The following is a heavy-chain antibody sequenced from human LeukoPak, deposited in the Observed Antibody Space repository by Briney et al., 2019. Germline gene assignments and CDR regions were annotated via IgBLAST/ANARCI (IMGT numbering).Heavy chain of an antibody. CDR1: GFTFSSYS. V-gene: IGHV3-21*01. CDR2: ISSSSSYI. J-gene: IGHJ4*02. CDR3: ARDENDYSNESGTGY. D-gene: IGHD4-11*01. Sequence: GGSLRLSCAASGFTFSSYSMNWVRQAPGKGLEWVSSISSSSSYIYYADSVKGRFTISRDNAKNSLYLQMNSLRAEDTAVYYCARDENDYSNESGTGYWGQGTLATVSS.